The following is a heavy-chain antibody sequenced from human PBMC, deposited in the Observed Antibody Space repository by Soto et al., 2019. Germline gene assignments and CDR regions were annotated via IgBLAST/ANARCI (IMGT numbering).Heavy chain of an antibody. CDR3: ARGSRMIVTTYFEYFDY. D-gene: IGHD3-9*01. V-gene: IGHV4-34*01. CDR1: GGSFSGYY. Sequence: SETLSLTCAVYGGSFSGYYWSWIRQPPGKGLEWIGEINHSGSTNYNPSLKSRVTISVDTSKNQFSLKLSSVTAADTAVYYCARGSRMIVTTYFEYFDYWGQGTLVTVSS. J-gene: IGHJ4*02. CDR2: INHSGST.